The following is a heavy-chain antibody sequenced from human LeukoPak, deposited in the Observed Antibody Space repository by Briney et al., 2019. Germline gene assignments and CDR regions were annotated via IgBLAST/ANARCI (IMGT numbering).Heavy chain of an antibody. CDR1: GYTFTNYD. CDR2: ISAYSGNT. V-gene: IGHV1-18*01. J-gene: IGHJ3*02. D-gene: IGHD6-6*01. CDR3: ARSYSSSWNAFDM. Sequence: ASVKVSCKASGYTFTNYDINWLRQAPGQGLEWMGWISAYSGNTKYAQKLQGRVTMTTDTSTSTAYMELRSLRSDDTAVYYCARSYSSSWNAFDMWGQGTVVTVSS.